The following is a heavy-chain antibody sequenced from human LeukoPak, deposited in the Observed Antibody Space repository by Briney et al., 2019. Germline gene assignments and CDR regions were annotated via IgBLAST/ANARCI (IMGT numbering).Heavy chain of an antibody. CDR2: ISSSGTTT. V-gene: IGHV3-48*03. Sequence: GGSLRLSCAASGFTFSSYEVNWVRQAPGKGPEGVSYISSSGTTTHYADSVDGRFTIPRDSAKNSLYLQMNSVRAEDTAVYYCARVTSGTKVDYWGRGTLVIVSS. J-gene: IGHJ4*02. D-gene: IGHD1-1*01. CDR3: ARVTSGTKVDY. CDR1: GFTFSSYE.